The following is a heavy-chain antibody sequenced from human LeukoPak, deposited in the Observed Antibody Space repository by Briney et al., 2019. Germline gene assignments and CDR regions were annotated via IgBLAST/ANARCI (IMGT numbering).Heavy chain of an antibody. J-gene: IGHJ4*02. CDR1: GYTFTSYY. CDR3: AGGGYCSSTSCYTIDY. D-gene: IGHD2-2*02. CDR2: INPSGGST. Sequence: GASVKVSCKASGYTFTSYYMHWVRQAPGQGLEWMGIINPSGGSTSYAQKFQGRVTMTRDTSTSTVYMELSSLRSEDTAVYYCAGGGYCSSTSCYTIDYWGQGTLVTVSS. V-gene: IGHV1-46*01.